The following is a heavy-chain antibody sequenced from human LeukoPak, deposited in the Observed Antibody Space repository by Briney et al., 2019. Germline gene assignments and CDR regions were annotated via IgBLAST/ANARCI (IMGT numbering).Heavy chain of an antibody. V-gene: IGHV3-23*01. CDR3: AKVFGVTCFVY. CDR1: GFTFSSYA. CDR2: CCVSDDST. Sequence: GGSLRLSCAASGFTFSSYAMSWGRPAPGEGLEWVSFCCVSDDSTHYADSLRGQFTIYRDNSKNMLYLQTDSLRDGDTAVYYCAKVFGVTCFVYWGQGTLVTVSS. J-gene: IGHJ4*02. D-gene: IGHD2-21*01.